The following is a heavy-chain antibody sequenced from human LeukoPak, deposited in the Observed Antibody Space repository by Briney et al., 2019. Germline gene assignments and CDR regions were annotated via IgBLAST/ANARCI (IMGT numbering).Heavy chain of an antibody. J-gene: IGHJ4*02. CDR2: IYSSGST. CDR1: LGSVSSGSYY. V-gene: IGHV4-61*01. Sequence: SETLSLTSTVTLGSVSSGSYYSSLIRLPPGKGLEWIGYIYSSGSTNYNPSLKSRVTISADTSTNQFSLKLSSVTAADTAVYYCARDGDYWGQGTLLPVSS. CDR3: ARDGDY.